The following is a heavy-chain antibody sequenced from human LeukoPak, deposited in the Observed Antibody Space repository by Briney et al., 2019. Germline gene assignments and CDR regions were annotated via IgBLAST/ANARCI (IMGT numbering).Heavy chain of an antibody. CDR1: GGTFISYA. V-gene: IGHV1-69*01. CDR3: ARGIRLSSTIQLLDY. J-gene: IGHJ4*02. CDR2: IIPIFGTA. Sequence: GASVTVSCTASGGTFISYAISWVRQAPGQGLEWMGGIIPIFGTANYAQKFQGRVTITADESTSTAYMELSSLRSEDTAVYYCARGIRLSSTIQLLDYWGQGTLVTVSS. D-gene: IGHD2-2*01.